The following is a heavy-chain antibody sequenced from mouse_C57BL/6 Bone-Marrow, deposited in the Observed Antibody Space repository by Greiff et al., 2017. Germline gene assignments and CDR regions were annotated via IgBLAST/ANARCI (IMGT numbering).Heavy chain of an antibody. J-gene: IGHJ3*01. CDR1: GFSLRTFGMG. Sequence: QVTLKESGPGILQPSQTLSLTCSFSGFSLRTFGMGVGWIRQPSGKGLEWLAHIWWVDDKYFNPALKSRLTLSKDTAKNQVFLKIANVDTADTATYYCARMGGYYMFFAYWGQGTLVTVSA. CDR2: IWWVDDK. CDR3: ARMGGYYMFFAY. D-gene: IGHD2-12*01. V-gene: IGHV8-8*01.